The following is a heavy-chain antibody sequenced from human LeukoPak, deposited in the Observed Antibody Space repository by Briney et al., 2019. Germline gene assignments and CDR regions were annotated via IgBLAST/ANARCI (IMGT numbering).Heavy chain of an antibody. J-gene: IGHJ4*02. CDR3: ATDLVVGAETYYFDY. Sequence: GASVKVSXKVSGYTLTELSMHWVRQAPGKGLEWMGGFDPEDGETIYAQKFQGRVTMTEDTSTDTAYMELSSLRSEDTAVYYCATDLVVGAETYYFDYWGQGTLVTVSS. CDR1: GYTLTELS. CDR2: FDPEDGET. D-gene: IGHD1-26*01. V-gene: IGHV1-24*01.